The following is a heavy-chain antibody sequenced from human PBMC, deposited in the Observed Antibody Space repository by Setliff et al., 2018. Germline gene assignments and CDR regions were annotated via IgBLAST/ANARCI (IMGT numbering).Heavy chain of an antibody. CDR2: MNPNSGNT. V-gene: IGHV1-8*03. CDR3: ARGGGQIHYDFWSGYFSDPLPNYYYYYMDV. D-gene: IGHD3-3*01. Sequence: GASVKVSCKASGYTFTSYDINWVRQATGQGLEWMGWMNPNSGNTGYAQKFQGRVTITRNTSISTAYMELSSLRSEDTAVYYCARGGGQIHYDFWSGYFSDPLPNYYYYYMDVWGKGTTVTSP. CDR1: GYTFTSYD. J-gene: IGHJ6*03.